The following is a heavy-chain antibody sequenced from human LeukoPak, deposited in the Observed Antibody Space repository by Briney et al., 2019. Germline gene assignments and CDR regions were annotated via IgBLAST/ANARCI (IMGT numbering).Heavy chain of an antibody. CDR1: GFTFSDYW. Sequence: GGSLRLSCAASGFTFSDYWMSWVRQAPGKGLEWVANIRHDGSEKYYVESVKGRFTISRDNSKKLLYLQMNSLRAEDTAVYYCARVGGYSSSTFDYWGQGTLVTVSS. D-gene: IGHD6-13*01. V-gene: IGHV3-7*01. CDR2: IRHDGSEK. CDR3: ARVGGYSSSTFDY. J-gene: IGHJ4*02.